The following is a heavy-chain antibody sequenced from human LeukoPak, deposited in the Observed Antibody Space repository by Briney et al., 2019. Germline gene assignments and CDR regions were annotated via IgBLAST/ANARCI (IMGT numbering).Heavy chain of an antibody. D-gene: IGHD1/OR15-1a*01. Sequence: PGGSLTLSCAASGFSVSSNFMSWVRQAPGKGLEWVSVIYSGGTTYYADSVKGRFTISRDNSKNTLSLQMNNLRAEDTAVYYCARDGYGNNYMDVWGKGTTVTVSS. CDR1: GFSVSSNF. CDR2: IYSGGTT. J-gene: IGHJ6*03. CDR3: ARDGYGNNYMDV. V-gene: IGHV3-53*01.